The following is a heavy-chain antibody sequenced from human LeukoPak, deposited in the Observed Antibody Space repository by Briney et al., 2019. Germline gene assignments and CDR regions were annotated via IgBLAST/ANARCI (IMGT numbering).Heavy chain of an antibody. CDR3: AKGYCSGGSCYPVDY. D-gene: IGHD2-15*01. CDR1: AFTFSSSA. Sequence: GGSLRLSCAASAFTFSSSAMSWVRQAPGKGREWVSAISGSGGSAYDANSVKGRFTISRDNSKNTLYLQTNSLRAEGTAVYYCAKGYCSGGSCYPVDYWGQGTLVTVSS. V-gene: IGHV3-23*01. CDR2: ISGSGGSA. J-gene: IGHJ4*02.